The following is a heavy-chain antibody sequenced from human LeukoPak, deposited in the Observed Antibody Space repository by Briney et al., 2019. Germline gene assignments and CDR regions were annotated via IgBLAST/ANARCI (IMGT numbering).Heavy chain of an antibody. D-gene: IGHD3-16*01. CDR3: VKEGGLMIRRYYFDY. J-gene: IGHJ4*02. Sequence: GGSLRLSCAASGFTFSSYAMNWVRQAPGKGLKWVSGISESGAITHYADSVKGRFTISRDNSKNTLYLHMSSLRVDDTAVYYCVKEGGLMIRRYYFDYWGQGTLVTVSS. CDR2: ISESGAIT. V-gene: IGHV3-23*01. CDR1: GFTFSSYA.